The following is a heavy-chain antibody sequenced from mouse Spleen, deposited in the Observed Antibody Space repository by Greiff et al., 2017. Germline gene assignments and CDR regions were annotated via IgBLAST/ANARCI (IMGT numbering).Heavy chain of an antibody. CDR3: ARKPYGSYWYFDV. CDR1: GYTFTSYW. Sequence: QVQLQQPGAELVKPGASVKLSCKASGYTFTSYWMHWVKQRPGRGLEWIGMIHPNSGSTNYNEKFKSKATLTVDKSSSTAYMQLSSLTSEDSAVYYCARKPYGSYWYFDVWGTGTTVTVSS. V-gene: IGHV1-64*01. J-gene: IGHJ1*03. CDR2: IHPNSGST. D-gene: IGHD1-1*01.